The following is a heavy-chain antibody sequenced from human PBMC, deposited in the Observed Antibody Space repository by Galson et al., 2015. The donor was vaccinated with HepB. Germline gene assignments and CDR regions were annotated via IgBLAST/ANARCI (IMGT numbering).Heavy chain of an antibody. J-gene: IGHJ4*02. V-gene: IGHV3-30*09. Sequence: SLRLSCAASGFTFSSYAMHWVRQAPGKGLEWVAVISYDGSNKYYADSVKGRFAISRDNSKNTLYLQMNSLRAEDTAVYYRARGAVGATIDYWGQGTLVTVSS. CDR3: ARGAVGATIDY. D-gene: IGHD1-26*01. CDR2: ISYDGSNK. CDR1: GFTFSSYA.